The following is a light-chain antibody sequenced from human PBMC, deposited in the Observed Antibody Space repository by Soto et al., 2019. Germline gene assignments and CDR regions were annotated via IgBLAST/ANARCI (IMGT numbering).Light chain of an antibody. CDR2: LGS. CDR3: MQSLQTPRT. Sequence: DIVMTQSPLSLPVTPGEPASISCRSSQSLLHSNGYNYLDWYLQKPGQSPQLLIYLGSNRASGAPARFSGSGSGTDFTVKISRVEDEDVGVYYCMQSLQTPRTFGQGTKVEIK. CDR1: QSLLHSNGYNY. J-gene: IGKJ1*01. V-gene: IGKV2-28*01.